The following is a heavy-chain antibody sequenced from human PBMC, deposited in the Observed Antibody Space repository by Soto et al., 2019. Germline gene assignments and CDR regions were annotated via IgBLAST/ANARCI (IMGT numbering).Heavy chain of an antibody. V-gene: IGHV4-59*01. J-gene: IGHJ6*03. CDR2: IYYSGST. D-gene: IGHD1-26*01. CDR3: AREIGPRYSGSYSSYCYYMDV. CDR1: GGSISSYY. Sequence: SETLSLTCTVSGGSISSYYWSWIRQPPGKGLEWIGYIYYSGSTNYNPSLKSRVTISVDTSKNQFSLKLSSVTAADTAVYYCAREIGPRYSGSYSSYCYYMDVWGKGTTVTVSS.